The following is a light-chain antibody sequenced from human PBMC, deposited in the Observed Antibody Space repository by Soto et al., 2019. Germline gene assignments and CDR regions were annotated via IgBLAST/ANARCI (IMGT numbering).Light chain of an antibody. J-gene: IGKJ1*01. V-gene: IGKV1-9*01. Sequence: DIQLTQSPSFLSASVGDRVTITCRASQGINTYVAWYQQKPGKAPKLLVSAADTSQSGVPSRFSGSGSGTEFTLTINSLQPEDSATYYCQQYNSYSWTFGQGTKVDI. CDR1: QGINTY. CDR2: AAD. CDR3: QQYNSYSWT.